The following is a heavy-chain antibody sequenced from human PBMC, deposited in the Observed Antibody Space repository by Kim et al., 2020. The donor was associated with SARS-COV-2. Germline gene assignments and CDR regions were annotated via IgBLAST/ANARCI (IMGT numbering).Heavy chain of an antibody. D-gene: IGHD3-9*01. Sequence: GGSLRLSCAASGFTFSSYWMHWVRQAPGKGLVWVSRINSDGSSTSYADSVKGRFTISRDNAKNTLYLQMNSLRAEDMAVYYCARGPRGRRYFDWSPGHFDYWGQGTLVTVSS. CDR3: ARGPRGRRYFDWSPGHFDY. CDR2: INSDGSST. V-gene: IGHV3-74*01. J-gene: IGHJ4*02. CDR1: GFTFSSYW.